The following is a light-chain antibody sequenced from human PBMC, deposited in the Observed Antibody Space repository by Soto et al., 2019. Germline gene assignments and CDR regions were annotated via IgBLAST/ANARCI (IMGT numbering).Light chain of an antibody. Sequence: DFHMTQSPSSLSASVGYSLTLTCWASQTVTSYLNWYQQKPGKAPKLLIYAASTLQSGVPSRFRGSGSGTECTLTIISLQPEDFETYYCQQSYRFPKTCGRGTKVDIK. CDR1: QTVTSY. CDR2: AAS. V-gene: IGKV1-39*01. J-gene: IGKJ1*01. CDR3: QQSYRFPKT.